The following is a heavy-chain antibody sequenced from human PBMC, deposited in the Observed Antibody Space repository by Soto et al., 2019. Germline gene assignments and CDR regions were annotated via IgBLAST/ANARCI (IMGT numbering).Heavy chain of an antibody. J-gene: IGHJ4*02. Sequence: QVQLQESGPGLVKPSQTLSLTCTVSGGSISSGGYYWNWIRQHPGKGLEWIGYIYYSGSTYYNPSLKGRVTISIDTSKNQFSLKLSSVTAADTAVSYCARGGGSGSPGYWGQGTLVTVSS. CDR1: GGSISSGGYY. D-gene: IGHD6-25*01. CDR3: ARGGGSGSPGY. CDR2: IYYSGST. V-gene: IGHV4-31*03.